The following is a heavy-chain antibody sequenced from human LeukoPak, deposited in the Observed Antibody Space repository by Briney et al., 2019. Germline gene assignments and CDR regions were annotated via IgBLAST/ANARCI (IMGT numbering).Heavy chain of an antibody. CDR2: ITGNSDTR. Sequence: GTSLRLSCTASGFTFGDYNMHWVRQAPGRGLEWASGITGNSDTRDYADSVKGRFTISRDNAKNSLYLEMNRLRTEDTALYYCAKANWGTPFDYWGQGTLLTVSS. J-gene: IGHJ4*02. V-gene: IGHV3-9*01. CDR3: AKANWGTPFDY. CDR1: GFTFGDYN. D-gene: IGHD7-27*01.